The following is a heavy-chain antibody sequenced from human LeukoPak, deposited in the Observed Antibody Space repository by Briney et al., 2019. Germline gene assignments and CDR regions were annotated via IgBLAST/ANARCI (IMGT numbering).Heavy chain of an antibody. CDR1: GFTFSSYE. J-gene: IGHJ4*02. CDR2: ITSSGSTI. V-gene: IGHV3-48*03. Sequence: GGSLRLSCAASGFTFSSYEMNWVRQAPGKGLEWVSYITSSGSTIYYADSVKGRFTISRDNAKNSLYLQMNSLRAEDTAVYYCAKSRYSSTWYDYWGQGTLVTVSS. CDR3: AKSRYSSTWYDY. D-gene: IGHD6-13*01.